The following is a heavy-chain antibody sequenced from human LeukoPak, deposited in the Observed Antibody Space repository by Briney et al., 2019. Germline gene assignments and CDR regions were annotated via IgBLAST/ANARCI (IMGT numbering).Heavy chain of an antibody. D-gene: IGHD2-2*01. CDR3: VSFYETY. CDR2: INSDGSWT. CDR1: GNYW. Sequence: GGSLRLSCAASGNYWMHWVRQAPGKGLVWVSHINSDGSWTSYADSVKGRFTISKDHAKNTVYLQMNNLRAEDTAVYYCVSFYETYWGRGTLVTVSS. J-gene: IGHJ4*02. V-gene: IGHV3-74*01.